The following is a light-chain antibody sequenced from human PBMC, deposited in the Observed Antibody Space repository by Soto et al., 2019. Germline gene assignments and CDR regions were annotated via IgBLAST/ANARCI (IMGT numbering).Light chain of an antibody. Sequence: DIQMTQSPSSLSASVGDRVTITYRASQAISNFLHWYQQKPGRAPKLLIYAAFNLQSGVPSRFSGSGSGTDFTLTISSLQREDFAAYYCQQSYSTPPTFGLGTKLQIK. CDR3: QQSYSTPPT. CDR2: AAF. CDR1: QAISNF. V-gene: IGKV1-39*01. J-gene: IGKJ2*01.